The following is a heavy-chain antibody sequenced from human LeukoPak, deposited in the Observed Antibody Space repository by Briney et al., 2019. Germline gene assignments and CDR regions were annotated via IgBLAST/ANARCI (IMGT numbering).Heavy chain of an antibody. Sequence: GGSLRLSCAASGFTFSRYGIHWVRQAPGKGLDWVALISFDGNDEYYADSVRGRFTISRDNSKNILYLQMNSLRVEDTAVYYCARDFEQQLVRDYYYGMDVWGQGTTVTVSS. V-gene: IGHV3-30-3*01. CDR1: GFTFSRYG. D-gene: IGHD6-13*01. CDR3: ARDFEQQLVRDYYYGMDV. CDR2: ISFDGNDE. J-gene: IGHJ6*02.